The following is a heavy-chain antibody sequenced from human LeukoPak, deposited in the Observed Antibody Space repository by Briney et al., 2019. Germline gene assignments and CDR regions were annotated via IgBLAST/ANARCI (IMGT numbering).Heavy chain of an antibody. CDR3: AKDKAPGDYDYVWGSYRWDDAFDI. V-gene: IGHV3-23*01. J-gene: IGHJ3*02. D-gene: IGHD3-16*02. CDR1: GFTFSSYA. CDR2: ISGSGGST. Sequence: GGSLRLSCAASGFTFSSYAMSWVRQAPGEGLEWVSTISGSGGSTYYADSVKGRFTISRDNSKNTLYLQMNSLRAEDTAVYYCAKDKAPGDYDYVWGSYRWDDAFDIWGQGTMVTVSS.